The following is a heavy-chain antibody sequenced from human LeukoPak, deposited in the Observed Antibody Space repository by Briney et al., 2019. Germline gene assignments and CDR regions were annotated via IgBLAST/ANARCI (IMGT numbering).Heavy chain of an antibody. CDR3: AKEGDNTGYRYFDD. Sequence: GGSLRLSCAASGFKLIGYSMNWVRQAPGKGLEWVSYINSRSGTIIYADSVKGRVTISRDNAKNSLYLQMNSLRAEDTAVYYCAKEGDNTGYRYFDDWGQGTLVTVSS. V-gene: IGHV3-48*04. CDR2: INSRSGTI. D-gene: IGHD3-22*01. CDR1: GFKLIGYS. J-gene: IGHJ4*02.